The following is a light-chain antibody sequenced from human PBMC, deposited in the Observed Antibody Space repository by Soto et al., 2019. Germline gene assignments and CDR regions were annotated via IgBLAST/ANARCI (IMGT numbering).Light chain of an antibody. Sequence: EIVLTQSPGTLSVSPGERATLSCRASQTISSNYLAWYQQKPGQAPSLLIYGTSSRATGIPDRFSVSGSWTDFTLTISRLEPEDSAIYYCQQYVSWTFGQGTKVEIK. CDR2: GTS. CDR1: QTISSNY. CDR3: QQYVSWT. V-gene: IGKV3-20*01. J-gene: IGKJ1*01.